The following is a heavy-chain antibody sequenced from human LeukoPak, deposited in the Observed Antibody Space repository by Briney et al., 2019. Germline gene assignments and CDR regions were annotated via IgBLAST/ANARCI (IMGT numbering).Heavy chain of an antibody. J-gene: IGHJ3*02. CDR1: GFTFSSYE. CDR3: ARDLYWELAREDAFDI. V-gene: IGHV3-48*03. D-gene: IGHD1-26*01. CDR2: ISSSGSTI. Sequence: PGGSLRLSCAASGFTFSSYEMNWVRQAPGKGLEWVSYISSSGSTIYYADSVKGRFTISRDNAKNSLYLQMNSLRAEDTAVYYRARDLYWELAREDAFDIWGQGTMVTVSS.